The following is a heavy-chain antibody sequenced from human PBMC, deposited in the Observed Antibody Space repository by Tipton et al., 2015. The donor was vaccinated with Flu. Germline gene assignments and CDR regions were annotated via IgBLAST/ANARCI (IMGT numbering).Heavy chain of an antibody. CDR1: GGSLNTGAYY. CDR3: ARESGGFDSQHVNGVDV. CDR2: AFYGGAT. Sequence: LRLSCTVPGGSLNTGAYYWAWIRQTPGKGLAWIGSAFYGGATYYNPSLKGRVTFSADASKDLFSLKMHSVTAAEAAVYYGARESGGFDSQHVNGVDVWGHGTTVTVSS. D-gene: IGHD5-12*01. J-gene: IGHJ6*02. V-gene: IGHV4-39*07.